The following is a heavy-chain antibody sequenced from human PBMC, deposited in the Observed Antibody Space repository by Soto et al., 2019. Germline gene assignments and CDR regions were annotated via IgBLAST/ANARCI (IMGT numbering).Heavy chain of an antibody. Sequence: QVQLVQSGAEVKKPGSSVKVSCKASGGTFSSYTISWVRQAPGQGLEWMGRILPILGIANYAQKFQCRVTIYADKPTSTVYMELGSVRSDDTAVYYCARITLAGAVDPWGRGTLVTVSS. D-gene: IGHD6-19*01. CDR1: GGTFSSYT. CDR3: ARITLAGAVDP. J-gene: IGHJ5*02. CDR2: ILPILGIA. V-gene: IGHV1-69*02.